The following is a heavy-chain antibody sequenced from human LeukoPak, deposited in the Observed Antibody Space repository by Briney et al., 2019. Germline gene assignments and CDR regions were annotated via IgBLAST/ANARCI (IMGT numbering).Heavy chain of an antibody. D-gene: IGHD3-10*01. Sequence: SGGSLRLSCAASGFTFSSYWMHWVRQAPGKGLVWVSRINSDGSSTSYADSVKGRFTISRDNAKNTLYLQMNSLRAEDTAVYYCARASGSETYYYGSGSRSRLNYGMDVWGQGTTVTVSS. J-gene: IGHJ6*02. V-gene: IGHV3-74*01. CDR1: GFTFSSYW. CDR3: ARASGSETYYYGSGSRSRLNYGMDV. CDR2: INSDGSST.